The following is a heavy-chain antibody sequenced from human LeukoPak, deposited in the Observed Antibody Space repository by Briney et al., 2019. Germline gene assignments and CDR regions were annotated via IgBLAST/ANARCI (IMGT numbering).Heavy chain of an antibody. J-gene: IGHJ2*01. CDR1: GVSINTYS. CDR3: ATDGYFEV. CDR2: MSYTGST. Sequence: SETLSLTCTVSGVSINTYSWSWVRQPPGKGLEWIGYMSYTGSTSYNPSLRSRVTISVDKSKNQFSLKLTSVTAADTAVYFCATDGYFEVWGRGTLVTVSS. V-gene: IGHV4-59*01.